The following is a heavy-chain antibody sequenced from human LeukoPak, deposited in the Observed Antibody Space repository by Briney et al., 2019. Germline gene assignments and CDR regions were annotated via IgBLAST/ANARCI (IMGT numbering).Heavy chain of an antibody. J-gene: IGHJ6*04. V-gene: IGHV5-51*01. Sequence: RGESLKISCKGSGYSFTSYWIGWVRQMPGKGVVWMGIIYPGGSDTRYSPSFQGQVTISADKSISTAYLQWSSLKASDTAMYYCARRDYGGTYGMDVWGKGTTVTVSS. CDR2: IYPGGSDT. CDR3: ARRDYGGTYGMDV. D-gene: IGHD4-17*01. CDR1: GYSFTSYW.